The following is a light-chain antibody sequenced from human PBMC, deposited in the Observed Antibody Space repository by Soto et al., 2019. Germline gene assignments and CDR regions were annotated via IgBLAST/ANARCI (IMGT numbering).Light chain of an antibody. Sequence: DIQMTQSPSSLSASVGDRVTITCRASQDISSYVAWYQQKPGKVPKLLIYAASTLQSGVPSRFSGSGSGADFTLTISSLQPEDAATYYCQKCDSAPFTFGQGTRLEIK. CDR3: QKCDSAPFT. V-gene: IGKV1-27*01. CDR2: AAS. CDR1: QDISSY. J-gene: IGKJ5*01.